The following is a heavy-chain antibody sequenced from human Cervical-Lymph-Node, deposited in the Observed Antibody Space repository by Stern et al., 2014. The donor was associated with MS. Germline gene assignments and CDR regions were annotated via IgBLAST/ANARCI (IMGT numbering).Heavy chain of an antibody. CDR1: GFTVSNNY. CDR3: ARAIFGVNTAAMAPDAFDT. D-gene: IGHD3-3*01. J-gene: IGHJ3*02. CDR2: IYTDDGT. V-gene: IGHV3-53*01. Sequence: EVQLVQSGGGLIQPGGSLRLSCAAPGFTVSNNYMSCVRQAPGQGLEWVSLIYTDDGTYYAGSVKGRFTISRDSSKNKLFLQMNSLRAEDTAVYYCARAIFGVNTAAMAPDAFDTWGQGTMVTVSS.